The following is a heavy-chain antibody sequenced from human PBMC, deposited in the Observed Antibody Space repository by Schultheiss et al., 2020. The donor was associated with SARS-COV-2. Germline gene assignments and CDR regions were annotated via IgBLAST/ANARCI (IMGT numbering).Heavy chain of an antibody. CDR3: ARMGIAAAGEENFDY. V-gene: IGHV4-61*08. CDR1: GGSISSGGYY. J-gene: IGHJ4*02. CDR2: IYHSGST. Sequence: SETLSLTCTVSGGSISSGGYYWSWIRQHPGKGLEWIGEIYHSGSTNYNPSLKSRVTISVDTSKNQFSLKLSSVTAADTAVYYCARMGIAAAGEENFDYWGQGTLVTVSS. D-gene: IGHD6-13*01.